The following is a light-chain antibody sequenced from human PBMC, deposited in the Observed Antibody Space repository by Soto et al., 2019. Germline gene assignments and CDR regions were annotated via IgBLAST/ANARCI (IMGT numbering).Light chain of an antibody. Sequence: QSALTQPASVSGSPGQSITISCTGTSSDVCAYNYVSWYQQHPGKAPKLMIYDVSNRPSGVSNRFSGSKSGNTASLTISGLQAEDEGGYYCTSFTSASTQVFGGGTKLTVL. CDR2: DVS. CDR3: TSFTSASTQV. V-gene: IGLV2-14*01. CDR1: SSDVCAYNY. J-gene: IGLJ2*01.